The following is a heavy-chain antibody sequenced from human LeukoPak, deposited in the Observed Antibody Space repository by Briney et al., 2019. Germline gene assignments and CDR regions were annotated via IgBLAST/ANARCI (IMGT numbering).Heavy chain of an antibody. CDR3: AKDFYYYDSSGYSTRSSSDY. Sequence: GGSLRLSCAASGFTFDDYAMHWVRQAPGKGLEWVSLISGDGGSTYYADSVKGRFTISRDNSKNSLYLQMNSLRAEDTAVYYCAKDFYYYDSSGYSTRSSSDYWGQGTLVTVSS. CDR1: GFTFDDYA. D-gene: IGHD3-22*01. CDR2: ISGDGGST. V-gene: IGHV3-43*02. J-gene: IGHJ4*02.